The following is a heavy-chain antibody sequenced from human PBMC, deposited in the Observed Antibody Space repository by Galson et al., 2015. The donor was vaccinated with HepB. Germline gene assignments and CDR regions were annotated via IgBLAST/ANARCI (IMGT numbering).Heavy chain of an antibody. Sequence: SLRLSCAVSGFTFRNYVMTWVRQAPGKGLEWVSSIIGSGGSTFYADSVKGRFTISRDHSKNTLFLQMNGLRVEDTAVYYCAKMGSYGDYDFDPWGQGTLVTVSS. J-gene: IGHJ5*02. D-gene: IGHD4-17*01. CDR1: GFTFRNYV. CDR2: IIGSGGST. CDR3: AKMGSYGDYDFDP. V-gene: IGHV3-23*01.